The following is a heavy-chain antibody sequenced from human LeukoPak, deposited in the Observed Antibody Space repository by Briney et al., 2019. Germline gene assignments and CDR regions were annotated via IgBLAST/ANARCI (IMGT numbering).Heavy chain of an antibody. CDR3: ARERGDYDSDNWFDS. CDR2: IYYGGGT. CDR1: GASIGSYF. D-gene: IGHD4-17*01. V-gene: IGHV4-59*01. J-gene: IGHJ5*01. Sequence: SETLSLTCTVSGASIGSYFWSWIRQPPGKGLEWIGYIYYGGGTKYNPSFESRITISVDTSKNRISLNLTSVTASGTAIYYCARERGDYDSDNWFDSWGQGTLVTVSS.